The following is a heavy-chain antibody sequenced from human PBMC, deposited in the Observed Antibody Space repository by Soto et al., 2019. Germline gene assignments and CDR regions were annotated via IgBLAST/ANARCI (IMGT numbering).Heavy chain of an antibody. D-gene: IGHD7-27*01. Sequence: VLLVESGGGLVQSGGSLRLSCAASGFSFSISPMHWVRQAPGKGPEWVALISYDGTNKFYADSVKGRFTISRDNSKSTLYLQVDSLRPEDAAVYYCARDPKTSGGQHWAFNYFDSWGQGTLVTVSS. V-gene: IGHV3-30-3*01. CDR1: GFSFSISP. CDR3: ARDPKTSGGQHWAFNYFDS. J-gene: IGHJ4*02. CDR2: ISYDGTNK.